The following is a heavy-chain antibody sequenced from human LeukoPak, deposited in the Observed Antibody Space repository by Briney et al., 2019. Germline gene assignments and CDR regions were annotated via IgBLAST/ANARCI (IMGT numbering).Heavy chain of an antibody. CDR3: ARGLAARPDYYYYMDV. CDR2: INSDGSST. Sequence: GGSLRLSCAASGFTFSSYWMHWVRQAPGKGLVWVSRINSDGSSTSYADSVKGRFTISRDNAKNSLYLQMNSLRAEDTAVYYCARGLAARPDYYYYMDVWGKGTTVTVSS. J-gene: IGHJ6*03. CDR1: GFTFSSYW. V-gene: IGHV3-74*01. D-gene: IGHD6-6*01.